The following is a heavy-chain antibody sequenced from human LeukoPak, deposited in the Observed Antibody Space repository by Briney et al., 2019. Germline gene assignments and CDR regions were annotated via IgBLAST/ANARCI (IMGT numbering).Heavy chain of an antibody. J-gene: IGHJ4*02. CDR3: ARDWGRYYYGSGSYYKYYYFDY. CDR2: INPNSGGT. D-gene: IGHD3-10*01. CDR1: GYTFTGYY. V-gene: IGHV1-2*02. Sequence: ASVKVSCKASGYTFTGYYMHWVRQAPGQGLEWMGWINPNSGGTNYAQKFQGRVTMTRDTSISTAYMELSRLRSDDTAVYYCARDWGRYYYGSGSYYKYYYFDYWGQGTLVTVSS.